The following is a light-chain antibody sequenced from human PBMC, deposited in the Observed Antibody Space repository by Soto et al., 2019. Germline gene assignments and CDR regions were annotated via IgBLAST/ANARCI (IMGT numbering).Light chain of an antibody. Sequence: QSVLTQPPSVSEAPRQRVTISCSGSSSNIGNNAVNWYQQLPGKAPKLLIYYDDLLPSGVSDRFSGSKSGTSASLAISGLQSEYEADYYGAAWDDSLNGRVFGGGTQLTVL. J-gene: IGLJ2*01. CDR2: YDD. CDR1: SSNIGNNA. CDR3: AAWDDSLNGRV. V-gene: IGLV1-36*01.